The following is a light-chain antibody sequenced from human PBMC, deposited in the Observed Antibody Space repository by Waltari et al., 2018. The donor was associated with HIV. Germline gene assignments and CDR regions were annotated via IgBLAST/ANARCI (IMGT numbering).Light chain of an antibody. CDR2: SDD. CDR1: SSNIGNSA. J-gene: IGLJ1*01. CDR3: AAWDDRLQAFV. V-gene: IGLV1-36*01. Sequence: QSVLTQPPSVSAAPGQRVTIFCSGGSSNIGNSAVSWYQYVPGQVRKFVRDSDDLSASGVSGRFSASKSGTSASLSISGLQSEDESDFYCAAWDDRLQAFVFGPGTKVSVL.